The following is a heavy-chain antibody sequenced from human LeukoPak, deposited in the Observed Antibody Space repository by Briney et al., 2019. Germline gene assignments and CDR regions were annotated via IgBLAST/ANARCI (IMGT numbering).Heavy chain of an antibody. CDR2: ISAYNGNT. CDR3: ARVAAAAGPDYYYYYYMDV. V-gene: IGHV1-18*01. CDR1: GYTFTSYG. Sequence: GASVKVSCKASGYTFTSYGISWVRQAPGQGLEWMGWISAYNGNTNYAQKLQGRVTMTTDTSTSTAYMELRSLRSDDTAVYCCARVAAAAGPDYYYYYYMDVWGKGTTVTVSS. J-gene: IGHJ6*03. D-gene: IGHD6-13*01.